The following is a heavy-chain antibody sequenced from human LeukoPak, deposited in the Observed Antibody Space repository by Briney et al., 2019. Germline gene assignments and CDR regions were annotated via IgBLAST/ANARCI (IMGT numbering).Heavy chain of an antibody. CDR3: ARQVDTTMALPDY. V-gene: IGHV1-18*01. CDR1: GYTFVSYG. Sequence: ASVKVSCKTSGYTFVSYGVSWVRQAPRQRLEWMGWISTYNYNTYFAQKFRGRIALTKDTSTSTVYIELRNLRSDDSAIYYCARQVDTTMALPDYWGQGTLVTVSS. J-gene: IGHJ4*02. CDR2: ISTYNYNT. D-gene: IGHD5-18*01.